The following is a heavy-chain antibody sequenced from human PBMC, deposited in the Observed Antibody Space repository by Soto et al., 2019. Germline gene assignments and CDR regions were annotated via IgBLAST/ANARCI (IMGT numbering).Heavy chain of an antibody. CDR1: GFSLSTSGMC. CDR2: IDWDDDK. Sequence: SGPTLVKPTQTLTLTCTFSGFSLSTSGMCVSWIRQPPGKALEWLALIDWDDDKYYSTSLKTRLTISKDTSKNQVVLTMTNMDPVDTATYYCARTLHGFLEWSTGFYYGMDVWGQGTTVTVSS. D-gene: IGHD3-3*01. CDR3: ARTLHGFLEWSTGFYYGMDV. V-gene: IGHV2-70*01. J-gene: IGHJ6*02.